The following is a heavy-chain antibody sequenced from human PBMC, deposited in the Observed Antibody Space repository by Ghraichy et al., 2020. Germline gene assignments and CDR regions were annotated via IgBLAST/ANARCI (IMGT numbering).Heavy chain of an antibody. Sequence: GGSLRLSCAASGFTVSSNYMSWVRQAPGKGLEWVSVIYSGGSTYYADSVKGRFTISRDNSKNTLYLQMNSLRAEDTAVYYCARCITMYGIDVWGQGTTVTVSS. CDR2: IYSGGST. J-gene: IGHJ6*02. CDR3: ARCITMYGIDV. D-gene: IGHD3-10*01. V-gene: IGHV3-53*01. CDR1: GFTVSSNY.